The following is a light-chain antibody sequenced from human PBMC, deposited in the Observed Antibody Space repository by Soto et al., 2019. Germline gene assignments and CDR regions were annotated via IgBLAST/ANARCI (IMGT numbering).Light chain of an antibody. J-gene: IGLJ1*01. CDR3: CSYAGSSPYV. CDR2: EGS. Sequence: QSALTQPASVSGSPGQSITISCTGTSSVVGSYNLVSWYQQHPGKAPKLMIYEGSKRPSGVSNRFSGSKSGNTASLTISGLQAEDEADYYCCSYAGSSPYVFGTGTKGTVL. CDR1: SSVVGSYNL. V-gene: IGLV2-23*01.